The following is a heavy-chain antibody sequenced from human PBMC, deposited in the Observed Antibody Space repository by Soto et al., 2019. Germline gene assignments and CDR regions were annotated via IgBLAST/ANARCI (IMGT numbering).Heavy chain of an antibody. CDR2: ISSSSSYT. V-gene: IGHV3-11*06. D-gene: IGHD3-16*02. Sequence: QVQLVESGGGLVKPGGSLRLSCAASGFTFSDYYMSWIRQAPGKGLEWVSYISSSSSYTNYSDSVKGRFTISRDNAKNSLSRQMHSLRAEETAVYYCARYRAGYTEENSPYYDYCRDVCGQGTTVTVSS. CDR3: ARYRAGYTEENSPYYDYCRDV. J-gene: IGHJ6*02. CDR1: GFTFSDYY.